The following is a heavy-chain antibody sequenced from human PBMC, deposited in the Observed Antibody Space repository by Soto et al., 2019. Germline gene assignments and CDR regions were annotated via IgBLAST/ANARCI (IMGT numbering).Heavy chain of an antibody. CDR3: ARAPGFYDSSGYRFDY. D-gene: IGHD3-22*01. CDR2: IYYSGST. Sequence: PSETLSLTCTVSGGSISSYYCSWIRQPPGKRLEWIGYIYYSGSTNYNPSLKSRVTISVDTSKNQFSLKLSSVTAADTAVYYCARAPGFYDSSGYRFDYWGQGTLVTVSS. J-gene: IGHJ4*02. V-gene: IGHV4-59*12. CDR1: GGSISSYY.